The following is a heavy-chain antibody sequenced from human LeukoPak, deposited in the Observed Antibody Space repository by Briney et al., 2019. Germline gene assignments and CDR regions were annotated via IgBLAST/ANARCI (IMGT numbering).Heavy chain of an antibody. CDR1: GFIFSSYS. Sequence: GGSLRLSCAASGFIFSSYSMDWVRQAPGKGLEWVSYISGNSGTIYYADSVKGRFTISRDNARNSLYLQMNSLRDDDTAVYYCAKSYFGGNRGDWFDPWGQGTLVTVSS. CDR3: AKSYFGGNRGDWFDP. D-gene: IGHD4-23*01. CDR2: ISGNSGTI. J-gene: IGHJ5*02. V-gene: IGHV3-48*02.